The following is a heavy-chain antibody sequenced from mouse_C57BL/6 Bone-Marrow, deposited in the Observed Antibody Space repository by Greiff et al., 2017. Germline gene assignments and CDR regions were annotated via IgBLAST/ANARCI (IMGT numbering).Heavy chain of an antibody. CDR2: IDPENGDT. D-gene: IGHD5-1*01. J-gene: IGHJ2*01. Sequence: EVQLQQSGAELVRPGASVKLSCTASGFNIKDDYMHWVKQRSEQGLEWIGWIDPENGDTEYASKFQGKATITADTSSNTAYLQLSSLTSEDTAVYYCTTSNYFDYWGQGTTLTVSS. V-gene: IGHV14-4*01. CDR3: TTSNYFDY. CDR1: GFNIKDDY.